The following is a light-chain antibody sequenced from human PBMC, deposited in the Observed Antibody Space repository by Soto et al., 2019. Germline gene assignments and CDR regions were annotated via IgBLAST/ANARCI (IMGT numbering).Light chain of an antibody. CDR1: SSDVGGYNY. CDR3: SSYTTSTTLSVV. Sequence: QSALTQPASVSGSPGQPSTISCTGTSSDVGGYNYVSWYQQHPGKAPKLMIYGVTNRPSGVSNRFSGSKSGNTASLTISGLQAEDEADYYCSSYTTSTTLSVVFGGGTKLTVL. J-gene: IGLJ2*01. CDR2: GVT. V-gene: IGLV2-14*01.